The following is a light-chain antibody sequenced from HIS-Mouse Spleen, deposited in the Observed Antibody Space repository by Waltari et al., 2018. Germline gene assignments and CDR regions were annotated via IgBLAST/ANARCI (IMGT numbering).Light chain of an antibody. CDR1: SSAVGRYNL. J-gene: IGLJ1*01. Sequence: QSALTQPASVSGSPGQSITISCTGTSSAVGRYNLVSWYQQHPGKAPKLMIYEGSKRPSGVSNRFSGSKSGNTASLTISGLQAEDEADYYCCSYAGSYVFGTGTKVTVL. CDR3: CSYAGSYV. V-gene: IGLV2-23*01. CDR2: EGS.